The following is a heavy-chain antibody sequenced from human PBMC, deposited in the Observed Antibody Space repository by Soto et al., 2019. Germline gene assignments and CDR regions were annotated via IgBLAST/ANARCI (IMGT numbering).Heavy chain of an antibody. CDR3: ARAPAWWYFDL. CDR1: GYTFSTYA. Sequence: QVQLVQSGAEEKKPGASVKVSCKASGYTFSTYAMHWVRQAPGQRLEWMGWINAGNGNTKYSQKFQGRVTITRNTSATTAYMELSSLRSEDTAVYYCARAPAWWYFDLWGRGTLVTVSS. J-gene: IGHJ2*01. V-gene: IGHV1-3*05. CDR2: INAGNGNT. D-gene: IGHD2-2*01.